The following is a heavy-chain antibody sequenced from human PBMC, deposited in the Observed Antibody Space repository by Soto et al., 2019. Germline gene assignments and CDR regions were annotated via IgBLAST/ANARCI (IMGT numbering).Heavy chain of an antibody. CDR2: MSCDGRNK. CDR3: ARSRGYSNYYYYGMDV. V-gene: IGHV3-30*04. Sequence: QVQLVESGGGVVQPGRSLRLSCGASGFTFNNHAMHWVRQAPGKGLEWVAVMSCDGRNKYYADSVKGRFTISRDNSKNTLYLQTNSVRADDTAVYYCARSRGYSNYYYYGMDVWGQGTTVTVSS. D-gene: IGHD1-1*01. CDR1: GFTFNNHA. J-gene: IGHJ6*02.